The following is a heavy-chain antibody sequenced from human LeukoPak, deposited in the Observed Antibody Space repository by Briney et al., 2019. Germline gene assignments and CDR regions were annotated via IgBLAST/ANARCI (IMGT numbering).Heavy chain of an antibody. CDR1: RYTFTDHY. J-gene: IGHJ4*02. CDR3: ARGSSDYYVPDY. V-gene: IGHV1-2*04. CDR2: INPKTGGT. Sequence: ASLKVSCKASRYTFTDHYMHWVRQAPGQGLEWMGWINPKTGGTHYAQNFQGSVTMTRDTSTSTAYLDLSRLGSDDTSVYFCARGSSDYYVPDYWGQGTLVTVSS. D-gene: IGHD4-17*01.